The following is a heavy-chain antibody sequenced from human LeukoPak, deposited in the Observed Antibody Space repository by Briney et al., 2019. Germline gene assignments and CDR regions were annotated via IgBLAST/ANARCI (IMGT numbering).Heavy chain of an antibody. D-gene: IGHD6-13*01. V-gene: IGHV1-46*01. CDR1: GYTFTSYY. CDR2: INPSGGST. CDR3: ATDQTPISIVAADHDAFDI. Sequence: GASVKVSCKASGYTFTSYYMHWVRQAPGQGLEWMGIINPSGGSTSYAQKFQGRVTMTRDMSTSTVYMELSSLRSEDTAVYYCATDQTPISIVAADHDAFDIWGQGTMVTVSS. J-gene: IGHJ3*02.